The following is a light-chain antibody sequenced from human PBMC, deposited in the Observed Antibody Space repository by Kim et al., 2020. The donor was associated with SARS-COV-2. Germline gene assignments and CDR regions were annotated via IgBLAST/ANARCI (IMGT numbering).Light chain of an antibody. V-gene: IGLV2-14*03. Sequence: QSALTQPASVSGSPGQSITISCTGTSSDIGTYNYVSWYQQHPGKVPKLIIFDVNKRPSGVSDRFSGSKSGNTASLTISGLLAEDDADYYCSSYTTSNTLLFGGGTKVTVL. J-gene: IGLJ2*01. CDR2: DVN. CDR3: SSYTTSNTLL. CDR1: SSDIGTYNY.